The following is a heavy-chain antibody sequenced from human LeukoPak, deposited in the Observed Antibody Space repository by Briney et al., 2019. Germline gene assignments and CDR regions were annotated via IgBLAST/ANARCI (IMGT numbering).Heavy chain of an antibody. V-gene: IGHV4-30-4*07. CDR1: GGSISRGGYS. Sequence: PSETLSLTCAVSGGSISRGGYSWSWIRRPPGKGLEWIGYFYYSGSTYYNPSLKSRVTISVDTSKNQFSLKLSSVTAADTAVYYCASYYYYYDSSGYEPASFDYWGQGTLVTVSS. CDR3: ASYYYYYDSSGYEPASFDY. CDR2: FYYSGST. J-gene: IGHJ4*02. D-gene: IGHD3-22*01.